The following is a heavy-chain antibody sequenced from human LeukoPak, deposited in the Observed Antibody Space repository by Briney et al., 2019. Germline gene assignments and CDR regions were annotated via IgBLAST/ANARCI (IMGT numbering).Heavy chain of an antibody. CDR3: ARDPQYSSGWLHYYYYYGMDV. CDR1: GFTFSSYA. CDR2: ISYDGSNK. J-gene: IGHJ6*02. Sequence: GGSLRLSCAASGFTFSSYAMHWVRQAPGKGLEWVAVISYDGSNKYYADSVKGRFTISRDNSKNTLYLQMNSLRAEDTAVYYCARDPQYSSGWLHYYYYYGMDVWGQGTTVTVSS. D-gene: IGHD6-25*01. V-gene: IGHV3-30-3*01.